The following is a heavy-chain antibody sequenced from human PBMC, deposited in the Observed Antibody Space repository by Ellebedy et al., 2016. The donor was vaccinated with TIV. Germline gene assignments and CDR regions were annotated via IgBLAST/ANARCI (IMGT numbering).Heavy chain of an antibody. J-gene: IGHJ1*01. D-gene: IGHD1-26*01. CDR2: ISAYNGNT. CDR1: GYTFTSYG. Sequence: AASVKVSCKASGYTFTSYGIRWVRQAPGQGLEWMGWISAYNGNTNYAQKLQGRVTMPTDTSTSTAYMELRSLRSDDTAVYYCARGFSGSYHTEYFQHWGQGTLVTVSS. V-gene: IGHV1-18*04. CDR3: ARGFSGSYHTEYFQH.